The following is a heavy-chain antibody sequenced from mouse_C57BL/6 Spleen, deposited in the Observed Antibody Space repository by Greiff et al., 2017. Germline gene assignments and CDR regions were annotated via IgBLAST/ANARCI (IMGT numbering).Heavy chain of an antibody. CDR2: INPNNGGT. J-gene: IGHJ3*01. Sequence: EVQLQQSGPELVKPGASVKISCKASGYTFTDYYMNWVKQSHGKSLEWIGDINPNNGGTSYNQKFKGKATLTVDKSSSTAYMELRSLTSEDSAVYYCARRGTAQATGFAYWGQGTLVTVSA. V-gene: IGHV1-26*01. D-gene: IGHD3-2*02. CDR3: ARRGTAQATGFAY. CDR1: GYTFTDYY.